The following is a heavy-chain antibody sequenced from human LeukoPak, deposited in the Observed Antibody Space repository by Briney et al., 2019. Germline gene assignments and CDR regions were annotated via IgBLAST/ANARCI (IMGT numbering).Heavy chain of an antibody. CDR1: GFTFSSYE. CDR2: ISGSGSTM. J-gene: IGHJ4*02. CDR3: AREEWEFDY. D-gene: IGHD1-26*01. Sequence: GGSLRLSCAASGFTFSSYEMNWVRQAPGKGLEWVSYISGSGSTMYYADSVKGRFTISRDNAKNSLYLQMNSLRAEDTAVYYCAREEWEFDYWGQGTLVTVSS. V-gene: IGHV3-48*03.